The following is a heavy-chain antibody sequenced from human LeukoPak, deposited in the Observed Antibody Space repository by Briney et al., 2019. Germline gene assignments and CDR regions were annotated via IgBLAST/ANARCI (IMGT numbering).Heavy chain of an antibody. D-gene: IGHD1-14*01. J-gene: IGHJ4*02. CDR3: ARGAPRSDY. V-gene: IGHV3-21*01. CDR1: GFTFRSYN. CDR2: ISSSSSYI. Sequence: GGSLRLSCAASGFTFRSYNMNWVRQAPGKRPEWVSSISSSSSYIYYADSVKGRFTISRDNAKNSLYLQMNSLRAEDTALYYCARGAPRSDYWGQGTLVTVSS.